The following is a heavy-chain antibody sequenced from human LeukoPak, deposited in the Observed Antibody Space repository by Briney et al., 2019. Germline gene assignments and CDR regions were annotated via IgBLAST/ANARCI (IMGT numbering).Heavy chain of an antibody. CDR3: AREGGPYRPLDY. CDR2: VNLQGST. J-gene: IGHJ4*02. CDR1: GGSITSTNY. Sequence: SETLSLTFGVSGGSITSTNYWTWVRQPPGKGLEWIGEVNLQGSTNYNPSLMGRVAISVDMSENHISLQLTSVTAADTAVYYCAREGGPYRPLDYSGQGTLVTVSS. V-gene: IGHV4-4*02.